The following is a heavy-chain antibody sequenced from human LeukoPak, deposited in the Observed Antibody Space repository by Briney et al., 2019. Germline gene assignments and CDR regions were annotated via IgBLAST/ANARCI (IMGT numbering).Heavy chain of an antibody. D-gene: IGHD4-23*01. CDR1: GGSITSYY. J-gene: IGHJ4*02. Sequence: SETLSLTCTVSGGSITSYYWSWIRQPPGKGLEWIGYIHYSGSTNFNTTLKSRVTISVDTSKNQFSLKVSSVTPADTAVYYCARDGGGNSPFFDYWGQGTVVTVSS. CDR2: IHYSGST. V-gene: IGHV4-59*01. CDR3: ARDGGGNSPFFDY.